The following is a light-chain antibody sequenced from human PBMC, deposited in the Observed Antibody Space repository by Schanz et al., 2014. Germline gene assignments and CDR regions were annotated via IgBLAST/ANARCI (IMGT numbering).Light chain of an antibody. CDR1: QTISSSY. CDR2: GAS. CDR3: QQRNDWPGT. J-gene: IGKJ4*01. Sequence: EIVLTQSPGTLSLSPGDRATLSCRASQTISSSYLAWYQQKPGQAPRLLIYGASSRATGIPDRFSGSGSGTEFTLTISSLQPDDFAVYYCQQRNDWPGTFGGGTRVEIK. V-gene: IGKV3D-20*02.